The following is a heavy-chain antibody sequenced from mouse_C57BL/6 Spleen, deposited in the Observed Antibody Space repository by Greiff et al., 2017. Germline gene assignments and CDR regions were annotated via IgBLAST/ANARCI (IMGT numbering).Heavy chain of an antibody. D-gene: IGHD1-1*01. J-gene: IGHJ2*01. CDR2: IWTGGGT. V-gene: IGHV2-9-1*01. Sequence: VKLMESGPGLVAPSQSLSITCTVSGFSLTSYAISWVRQPPGKGLEWLGVIWTGGGTNYNSALKSRLSISKDNSKSQVFLKMNSLQTDDTARYYCARSYGSRSYYFDYWGQGTTLTVSS. CDR3: ARSYGSRSYYFDY. CDR1: GFSLTSYA.